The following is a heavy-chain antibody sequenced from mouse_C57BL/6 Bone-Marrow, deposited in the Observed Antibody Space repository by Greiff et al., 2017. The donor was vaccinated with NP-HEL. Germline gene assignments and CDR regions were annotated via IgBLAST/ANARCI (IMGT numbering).Heavy chain of an antibody. CDR3: ARHDYSNYEAMDY. CDR2: INSDGGST. J-gene: IGHJ4*01. D-gene: IGHD2-5*01. V-gene: IGHV5-2*01. CDR1: EYEFPSHD. Sequence: ELQLMDLGGGLLQPGESLKLSCESNEYEFPSHDMSWVRKTLEKRLELFAAINSDGGSTYYPDTMERRFIISRDNTKKTLYLQMSSLSSEDTALYYCARHDYSNYEAMDYWGQGTSVTVSS.